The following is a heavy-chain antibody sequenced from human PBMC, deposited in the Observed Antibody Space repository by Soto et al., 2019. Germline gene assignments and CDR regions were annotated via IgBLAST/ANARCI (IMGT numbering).Heavy chain of an antibody. CDR3: ARDRGVTADRDDFDY. D-gene: IGHD2-21*02. CDR1: GFTFSDYY. Sequence: GGSLRLSCAASGFTFSDYYMSRIRQAPGKGLEWVSYISSSSSYTNYADSVKGRFTISRDNAKNSLYLQMNSLRAEDTAVYYCARDRGVTADRDDFDYWGQGTLVTVSS. J-gene: IGHJ4*02. CDR2: ISSSSSYT. V-gene: IGHV3-11*06.